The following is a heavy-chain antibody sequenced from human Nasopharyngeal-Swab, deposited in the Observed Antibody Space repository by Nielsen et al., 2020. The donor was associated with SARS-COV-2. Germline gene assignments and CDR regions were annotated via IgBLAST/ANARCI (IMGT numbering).Heavy chain of an antibody. V-gene: IGHV1-46*01. D-gene: IGHD2-15*01. CDR3: ARDSGYCSGGSCYPGDY. CDR1: GYTFTSYY. J-gene: IGHJ4*02. CDR2: INPSGGST. Sequence: ASVQVSCKASGYTFTSYYMHWVRQAPGQGLEWMGIINPSGGSTTYAQKFQGRVTMTRDTSTSTVYMELSSLRSEDTAVHYCARDSGYCSGGSCYPGDYWGQGTLVTVSS.